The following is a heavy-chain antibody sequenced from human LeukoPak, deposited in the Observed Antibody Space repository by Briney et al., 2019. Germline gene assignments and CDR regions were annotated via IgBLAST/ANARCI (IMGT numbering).Heavy chain of an antibody. Sequence: GGSLRLSCAASGFTFSSYAMSWVRQAPGKGLEWVSAISGSGGSTYYADSVKGRFTISRDNSKNTLYLQMNSLRAEDTAIYYCAKDWSSVGHYFDYWGQGTLVTVSS. CDR1: GFTFSSYA. J-gene: IGHJ4*02. D-gene: IGHD1-26*01. CDR3: AKDWSSVGHYFDY. CDR2: ISGSGGST. V-gene: IGHV3-23*01.